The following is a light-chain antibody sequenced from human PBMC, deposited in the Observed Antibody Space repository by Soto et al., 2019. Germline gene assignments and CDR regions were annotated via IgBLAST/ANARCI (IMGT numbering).Light chain of an antibody. CDR1: QKIDIY. CDR2: GAS. CDR3: QQTSNTPQT. Sequence: DIQMTQSPSSLSASVGDRVTITCRASQKIDIYLHWYQQKPGTAPKLLIYGASSLQSGVPSRFSGSGSGTDFTLTIRSLQPEDFATYYCQQTSNTPQTFGGGTKVEIK. V-gene: IGKV1-39*01. J-gene: IGKJ4*01.